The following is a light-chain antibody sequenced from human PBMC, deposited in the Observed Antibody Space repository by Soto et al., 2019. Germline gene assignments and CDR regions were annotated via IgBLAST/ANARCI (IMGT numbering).Light chain of an antibody. CDR1: QSVSSN. J-gene: IGKJ1*01. Sequence: EIVLTQSPATLSASAGERATLSCRASQSVSSNLAWYQQKPGQAPRLLIYGASTRATGIPARFSGSGSETEFTLTISSLQSEDFAVYYCQQYNNWPWTFGQGTKVDIK. CDR2: GAS. CDR3: QQYNNWPWT. V-gene: IGKV3-15*01.